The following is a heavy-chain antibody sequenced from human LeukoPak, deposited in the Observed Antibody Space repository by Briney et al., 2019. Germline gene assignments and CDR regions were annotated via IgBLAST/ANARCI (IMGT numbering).Heavy chain of an antibody. CDR3: AREPPENCSSTSCSPWVFDY. CDR1: GDSISSGRYY. Sequence: SETLSLTCAVSGDSISSGRYYWGWVRQPGGKELEWVVRIYTSGKTDYNPYTPSLKSRVTVSLDTSKNQLSLFLTSVTAADTAMYYCAREPPENCSSTSCSPWVFDYWGQGTLVTVSS. D-gene: IGHD2-2*01. V-gene: IGHV4-61*02. J-gene: IGHJ4*02. CDR2: IYTSGKT.